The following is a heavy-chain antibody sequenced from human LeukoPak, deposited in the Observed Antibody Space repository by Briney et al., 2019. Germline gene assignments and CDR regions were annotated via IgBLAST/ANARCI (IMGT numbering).Heavy chain of an antibody. CDR1: GFTVISNY. J-gene: IGHJ6*02. V-gene: IGHV3-53*01. Sequence: GGSLRLSCAASGFTVISNYMSRVRQAPGKGLEWVSVIYSGGSTYYADSVKGRFTISRDNSKNTLYLQMNSLRAEDTAVYYCARGGCISCYPGYYYYGMDVWGQGTTVTVSS. CDR2: IYSGGST. D-gene: IGHD2-2*01. CDR3: ARGGCISCYPGYYYYGMDV.